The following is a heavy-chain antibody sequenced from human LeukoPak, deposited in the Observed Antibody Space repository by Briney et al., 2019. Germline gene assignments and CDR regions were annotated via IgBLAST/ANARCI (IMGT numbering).Heavy chain of an antibody. Sequence: ASVKVSCKASGYTFTSYYMHWVRQAPGQGLEWMGIINPSGGSTSYAQKFQGRVTMTRDMSTSTVYMELSSLRSEDTAVYYCARATTMDDFDYWGQGTLVTVSS. CDR1: GYTFTSYY. CDR2: INPSGGST. CDR3: ARATTMDDFDY. D-gene: IGHD3-10*01. V-gene: IGHV1-46*01. J-gene: IGHJ4*02.